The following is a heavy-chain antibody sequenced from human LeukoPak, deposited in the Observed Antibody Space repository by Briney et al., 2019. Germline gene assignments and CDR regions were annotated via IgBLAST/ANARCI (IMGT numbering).Heavy chain of an antibody. CDR1: GGSISSYY. V-gene: IGHV4-59*01. CDR2: IYYSGST. J-gene: IGHJ4*02. D-gene: IGHD3-22*01. Sequence: SETLSLTCTVSGGSISSYYWSWIRQPPGKGLEWIGYIYYSGSTNYNPSLKSRVTISVDTSKNQFSLKLSSVTAADTAVYYCAREGSYFDSIGYYYGSGYFDYWGQGTLVTVSS. CDR3: AREGSYFDSIGYYYGSGYFDY.